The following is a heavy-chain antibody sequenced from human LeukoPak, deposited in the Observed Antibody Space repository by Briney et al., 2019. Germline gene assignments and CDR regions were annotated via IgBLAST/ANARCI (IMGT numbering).Heavy chain of an antibody. D-gene: IGHD2-15*01. V-gene: IGHV3-21*01. CDR2: ISSSSSYI. CDR1: GFTFSSYS. Sequence: PGGSLRLSCAASGFTFSSYSMNWVRQAPGKGLEWVSSISSSSSYIYYADSVKGRFTISRDNAKNSLYLQMNSLRAEDTAVYYCARSTRVLNDYLDYWGQGTLVTVSS. CDR3: ARSTRVLNDYLDY. J-gene: IGHJ4*02.